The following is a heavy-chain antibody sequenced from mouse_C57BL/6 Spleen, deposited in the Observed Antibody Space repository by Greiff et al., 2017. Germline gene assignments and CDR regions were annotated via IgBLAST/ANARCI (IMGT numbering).Heavy chain of an antibody. CDR1: GYTFTSYW. CDR2: IDPSDSYT. J-gene: IGHJ4*01. Sequence: QVQLQQPGAELVRPGTSVKLSCKASGYTFTSYWMHWVKQRPGQGLEWIGVIDPSDSYTNYNQKFKGKATLTVDTSSSTAYMQLSSLPSEDSAVYYCARRGMDYWGQGTSVTVSS. CDR3: ARRGMDY. V-gene: IGHV1-59*01.